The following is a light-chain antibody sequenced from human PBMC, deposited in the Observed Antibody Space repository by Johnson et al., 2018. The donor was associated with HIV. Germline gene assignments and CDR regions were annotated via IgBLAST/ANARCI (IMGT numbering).Light chain of an antibody. V-gene: IGLV1-51*01. Sequence: QSVLTKPPSVSAAPGQKVTISCSGSSSNIGNNYVSWYQQLPGTAPKLLIYDNNDRPSGIPDRFSASKSGTSATLGITGLQTGDEADYYCGTWDSSLSVYVFGTVTKVTVL. CDR3: GTWDSSLSVYV. J-gene: IGLJ1*01. CDR2: DNN. CDR1: SSNIGNNY.